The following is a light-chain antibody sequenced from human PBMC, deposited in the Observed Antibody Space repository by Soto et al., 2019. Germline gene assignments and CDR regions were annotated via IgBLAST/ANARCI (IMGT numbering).Light chain of an antibody. CDR3: QQYGSSLLT. V-gene: IGKV3-20*01. CDR2: GAS. CDR1: QSVSSSY. J-gene: IGKJ1*01. Sequence: EIVLTQSPGTLSLSPGERATLSCRASQSVSSSYLAWYQQKRGQAPRLLMYGASSRATGIPDRFSGSGSGTDFSLTISRLEPEEFAVDYCQQYGSSLLTFGQGTKVEIK.